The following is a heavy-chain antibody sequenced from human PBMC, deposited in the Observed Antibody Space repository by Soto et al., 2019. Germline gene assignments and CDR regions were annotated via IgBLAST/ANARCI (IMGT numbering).Heavy chain of an antibody. CDR2: IIPIFGTA. V-gene: IGHV1-69*13. D-gene: IGHD3-22*01. Sequence: ASVKVSCKASGGTFSSYAISWVRQAPGQGLEWMGGIIPIFGTANYAQKFQGRVTITADESTSTAYMELSSLRSEDTAVYYCARDPRTYHYGSSGSPIDYWGPGTLVTVSS. CDR1: GGTFSSYA. J-gene: IGHJ4*02. CDR3: ARDPRTYHYGSSGSPIDY.